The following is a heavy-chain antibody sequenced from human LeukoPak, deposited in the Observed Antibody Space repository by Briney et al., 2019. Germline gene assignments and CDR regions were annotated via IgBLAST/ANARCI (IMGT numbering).Heavy chain of an antibody. CDR1: GFTFSSYS. CDR3: ARDRGYSYRLGWRRGAFDI. Sequence: AGGSLRLSCAAAGFTFSSYSMNWVRQAPGKGLEWVSYISSSSSTIYYADSVKGRFTISRDNAKNSLYLQMNSLRDEDTAVYYCARDRGYSYRLGWRRGAFDIWGQGTMVTVSS. CDR2: ISSSSSTI. D-gene: IGHD5-18*01. J-gene: IGHJ3*02. V-gene: IGHV3-48*02.